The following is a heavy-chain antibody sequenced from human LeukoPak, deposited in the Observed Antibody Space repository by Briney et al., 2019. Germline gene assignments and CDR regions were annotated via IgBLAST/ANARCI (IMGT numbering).Heavy chain of an antibody. CDR1: GFDFSSNW. Sequence: PGGSLRLSCAASGFDFSSNWMHWVRHAPGQGLVWVSRIKGDGISTNYADSVKGRFTISRDIAKNTLYLQMNSLRAEDTGVYYCTTVGIWNMVTGEDRWGQGTLVAVSS. J-gene: IGHJ5*02. V-gene: IGHV3-74*01. CDR3: TTVGIWNMVTGEDR. D-gene: IGHD5-18*01. CDR2: IKGDGIST.